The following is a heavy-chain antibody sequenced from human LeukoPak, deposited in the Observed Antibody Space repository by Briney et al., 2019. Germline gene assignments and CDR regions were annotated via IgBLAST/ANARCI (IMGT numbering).Heavy chain of an antibody. J-gene: IGHJ6*02. CDR2: FDPEDGET. Sequence: ASVKVSCKVSGYTLTELSMHWVRQAPGKGLEWMGGFDPEDGETIYAQKFQGRVTMTEDTSTDTAYMELSSLRSEDTAVYYCATDSFGGYYYGMDVWGQGTTVTVSS. CDR1: GYTLTELS. CDR3: ATDSFGGYYYGMDV. D-gene: IGHD3-10*01. V-gene: IGHV1-24*01.